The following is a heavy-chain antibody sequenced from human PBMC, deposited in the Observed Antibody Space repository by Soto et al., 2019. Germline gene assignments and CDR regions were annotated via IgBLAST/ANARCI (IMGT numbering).Heavy chain of an antibody. CDR1: GFTFSSYS. J-gene: IGHJ4*02. D-gene: IGHD4-17*01. CDR3: ARAFRATVVTSDWDY. CDR2: ISSSSSTI. V-gene: IGHV3-48*02. Sequence: GSLRLSCAASGFTFSSYSMNWVRQAPGKGLEWVSYISSSSSTIYYADSVKGRFTISRDNAKNSLYLQMNSLRDEDTAVYYCARAFRATVVTSDWDYWGQGTLVTVSS.